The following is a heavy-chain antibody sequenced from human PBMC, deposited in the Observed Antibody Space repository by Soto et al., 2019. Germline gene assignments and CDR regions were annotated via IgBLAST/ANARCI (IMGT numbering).Heavy chain of an antibody. CDR1: GYSFTSYW. V-gene: IGHV5-51*01. Sequence: PGESLKISCKGSGYSFTSYWIGWVRQMPGKGLEWMGIIYPGDSDTRYSPSFQGQVTISADKSISTAYLQWSSLKASDTAMYYCARSPESYDSSGYYYGYWYFDLWGRGTLVTVSS. CDR2: IYPGDSDT. CDR3: ARSPESYDSSGYYYGYWYFDL. D-gene: IGHD3-22*01. J-gene: IGHJ2*01.